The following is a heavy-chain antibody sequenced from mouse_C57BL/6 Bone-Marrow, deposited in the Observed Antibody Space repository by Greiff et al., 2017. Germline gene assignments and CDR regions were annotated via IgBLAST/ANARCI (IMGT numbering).Heavy chain of an antibody. J-gene: IGHJ3*01. Sequence: QVQLQQSGAELVRPGASVKLSCKASGYTFTDYYINWVKQRPGQGLEWIARIYPGSGNTYYNEKFKGKATLTAEKSSSTAYMQLSSLTSEDAAVYFCARGEVYDGYYGCAYWGQGTLVTVSA. D-gene: IGHD2-3*01. V-gene: IGHV1-76*01. CDR3: ARGEVYDGYYGCAY. CDR1: GYTFTDYY. CDR2: IYPGSGNT.